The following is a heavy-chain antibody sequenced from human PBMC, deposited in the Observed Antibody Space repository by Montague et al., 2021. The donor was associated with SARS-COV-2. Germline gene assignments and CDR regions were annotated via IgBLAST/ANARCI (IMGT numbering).Heavy chain of an antibody. V-gene: IGHV4-4*07. CDR2: MNFTGKT. CDR3: ARDRFDFGAGRQGTIDF. CDR1: GDSITNHY. Sequence: SETLSLTCSVSGDSITNHYWTWIRQPAGKGLEWIGRMNFTGKTNFNPSFSSRLTMSADTSKNQFSLKLTSVTAADTAIYFCARDRFDFGAGRQGTIDFWGQGTLVTVSS. J-gene: IGHJ4*02. D-gene: IGHD3-10*01.